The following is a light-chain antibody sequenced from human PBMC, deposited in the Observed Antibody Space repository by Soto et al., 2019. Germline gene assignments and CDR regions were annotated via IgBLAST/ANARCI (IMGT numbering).Light chain of an antibody. J-gene: IGLJ3*02. CDR1: SNDVGSYNL. CDR2: EGS. V-gene: IGLV2-23*01. CDR3: CSYASITTWV. Sequence: QSALTQPASVSGSPGQSITISCTGTSNDVGSYNLVSWYQQHPGKAPKVMIYEGSKRPSGVSNRFSGSKSGNKASLTISGLQAEDEADYYCCSYASITTWVFGGGTKVTVL.